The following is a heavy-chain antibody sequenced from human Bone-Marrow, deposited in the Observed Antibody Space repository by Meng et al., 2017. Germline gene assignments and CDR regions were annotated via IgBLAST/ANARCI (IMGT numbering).Heavy chain of an antibody. V-gene: IGHV4-4*02. CDR3: ARVADDIWSGYAP. CDR2: IYHGGST. J-gene: IGHJ5*02. CDR1: GSFISSSHL. Sequence: QGQQEASRGGLVTPAGSLFLTCAVSGSFISSSHLWCWVRQPPGKGLEWVGEIYHGGSTYYTPSLKSRVTISVDKSKNQFSLKLSSVTAADTAVYYCARVADDIWSGYAPWGQGSLVTVSS. D-gene: IGHD3-3*01.